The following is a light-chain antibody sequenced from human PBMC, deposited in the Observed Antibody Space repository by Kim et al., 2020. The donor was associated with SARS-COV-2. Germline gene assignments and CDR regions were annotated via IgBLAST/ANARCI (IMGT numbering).Light chain of an antibody. J-gene: IGKJ1*01. V-gene: IGKV3-20*01. CDR1: QSVSSNS. Sequence: SPGERATLSCRASQSVSSNSLAWYQQKPGQAPRLLIYGASSRATGIPDRFSGSGSGTDFTLTISTLEPEDFAVYFCQQYGGSPRTFGQGTRVDIK. CDR3: QQYGGSPRT. CDR2: GAS.